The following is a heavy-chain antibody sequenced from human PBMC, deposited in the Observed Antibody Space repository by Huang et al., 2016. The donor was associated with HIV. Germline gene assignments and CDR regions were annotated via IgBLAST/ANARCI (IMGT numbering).Heavy chain of an antibody. Sequence: EVQLVQSGAEVNKPGESLKISCKGSGYRFRSNWIGWVRQMPGKGLEWMGIIYPGDSATRYSPSFQCQVTMSADKAINTAYLQWSSLKASDTAMYYCARLIGSPSFYYGLDVWGQGTTVTVSS. CDR2: IYPGDSAT. J-gene: IGHJ6*02. CDR3: ARLIGSPSFYYGLDV. CDR1: GYRFRSNW. D-gene: IGHD3-10*01. V-gene: IGHV5-51*01.